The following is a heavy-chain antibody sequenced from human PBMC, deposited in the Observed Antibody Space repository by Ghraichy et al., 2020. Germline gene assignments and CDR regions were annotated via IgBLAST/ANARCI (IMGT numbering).Heavy chain of an antibody. CDR1: GFSFSGYS. J-gene: IGHJ6*02. V-gene: IGHV3-48*02. CDR2: ITSSSRTK. CDR3: ARGSRVVRFYYYDGMDV. D-gene: IGHD4-23*01. Sequence: GGSLRLSCVGSGFSFSGYSMNWVRQSPGKGLEWVSSITSSSRTKSYADSVQGRFTISRDNAQNSLYLQMNSLRDEDTAVYYCARGSRVVRFYYYDGMDVWGQGPTVTVSS.